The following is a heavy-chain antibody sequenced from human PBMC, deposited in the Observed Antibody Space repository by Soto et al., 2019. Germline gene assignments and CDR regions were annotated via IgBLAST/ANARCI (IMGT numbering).Heavy chain of an antibody. CDR2: ISSDSTTI. CDR3: ARVRHYGAGTYYTD. CDR1: GFTFSSYS. J-gene: IGHJ4*02. V-gene: IGHV3-48*02. D-gene: IGHD3-10*01. Sequence: GGSRRRSWAASGFTFSSYSMNWVRQAPGKGLEWVSSISSDSTTIYYADSVKGRFTISRDNARDSLYLQMNSLRDEDTAVYYCARVRHYGAGTYYTDWGQGTLVTVSS.